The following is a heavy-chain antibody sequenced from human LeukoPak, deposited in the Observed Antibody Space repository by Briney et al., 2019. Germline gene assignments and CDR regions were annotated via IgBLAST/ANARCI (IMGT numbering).Heavy chain of an antibody. D-gene: IGHD3-10*01. CDR3: AKDLTRSLLWSGEFGDY. V-gene: IGHV3-23*01. CDR2: ISGSGGST. CDR1: GFTFSSYA. Sequence: PGGSLRLSCAASGFTFSSYAMSWVRQAPGKGLEWVSAISGSGGSTYYADSVKGRFTISRDNSKNTLYLQMNSLRAEDTAVYYCAKDLTRSLLWSGEFGDYWGQGTLVTVSS. J-gene: IGHJ4*01.